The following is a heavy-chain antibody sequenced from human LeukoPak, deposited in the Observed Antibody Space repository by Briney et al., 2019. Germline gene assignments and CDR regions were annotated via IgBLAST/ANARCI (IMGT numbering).Heavy chain of an antibody. CDR1: GFTFNRYN. CDR2: ISSSNYI. J-gene: IGHJ4*02. D-gene: IGHD3-10*01. V-gene: IGHV3-21*01. Sequence: PGGSLRPSCAASGFTFNRYNMNWVRQAPGKGLECVSSISSSNYIYYADSVKGRFTISRDNAKSSLFLQMNNLRVEDTAVYYCTRANGYGLINYWGQGTLVTVSS. CDR3: TRANGYGLINY.